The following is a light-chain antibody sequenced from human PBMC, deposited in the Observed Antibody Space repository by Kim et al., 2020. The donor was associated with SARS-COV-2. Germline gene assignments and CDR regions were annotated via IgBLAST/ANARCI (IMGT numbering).Light chain of an antibody. CDR2: RNN. Sequence: ELIQPPSASGTPGQRVTISCSGSSSNIGSNYVYWYQQLPGTAPKLLIYRNNQRPSGVPDRFSGSKSGTSASLAISGLRSEDEADYYCAAWDDSLSGPWVFGGGTQLT. V-gene: IGLV1-47*01. J-gene: IGLJ3*02. CDR1: SSNIGSNY. CDR3: AAWDDSLSGPWV.